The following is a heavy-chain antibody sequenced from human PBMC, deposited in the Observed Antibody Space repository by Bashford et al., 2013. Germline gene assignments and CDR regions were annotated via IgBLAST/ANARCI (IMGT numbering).Heavy chain of an antibody. CDR3: ARGMGDTIAWRKRWYFDL. D-gene: IGHD3-16*01. CDR2: IYSTGTT. J-gene: IGHJ2*01. Sequence: GSLRLSCVASGFTVSGNYISWVRQAPGKGLEWVSVIYSTGTTYYADSVKGRFTISRDNSKNTLYLQMNSLRAEDTAVYYCARGMGDTIAWRKRWYFDLWGRGTLVTVSS. V-gene: IGHV3-53*01. CDR1: GFTVSGNY.